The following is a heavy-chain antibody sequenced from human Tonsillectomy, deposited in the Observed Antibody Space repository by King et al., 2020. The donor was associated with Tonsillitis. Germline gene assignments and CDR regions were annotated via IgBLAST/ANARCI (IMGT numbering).Heavy chain of an antibody. CDR2: ISWNSGSI. Sequence: VQLVESGGGLVQPGRSLRLSCAASGFTFDDYAMHLVRQAPGKGLEWVSGISWNSGSIGCADSVKGRFTISRDNAKNSLYLQMNSLSAEDTALYYCAKGGQLLHYFDYWGQGTLVTVSS. D-gene: IGHD2-15*01. J-gene: IGHJ4*02. CDR3: AKGGQLLHYFDY. V-gene: IGHV3-9*01. CDR1: GFTFDDYA.